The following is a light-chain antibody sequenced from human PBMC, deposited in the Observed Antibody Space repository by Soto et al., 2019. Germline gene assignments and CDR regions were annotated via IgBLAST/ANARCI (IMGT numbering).Light chain of an antibody. CDR1: SSDVGGYNY. Sequence: QSALTQPASVSGSPGQSITISCTGTSSDVGGYNYVSWYQQHPAKAPKLMIYEVSNRPSGVSHRFSGSKSGNTASLTISGLQAEDEAYYYCSSYTSSSTGVFGGGTKLTVL. CDR2: EVS. CDR3: SSYTSSSTGV. V-gene: IGLV2-14*01. J-gene: IGLJ3*02.